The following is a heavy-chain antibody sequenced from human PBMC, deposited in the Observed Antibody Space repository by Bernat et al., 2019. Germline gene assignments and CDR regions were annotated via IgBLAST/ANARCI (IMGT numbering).Heavy chain of an antibody. CDR3: ARDPQYSSSPCFDY. V-gene: IGHV3-33*01. D-gene: IGHD6-6*01. J-gene: IGHJ4*02. Sequence: QVQLVESGGGVVQPGRSLRLSCAASGFTFSSYGMHWVRQAPGKGLEWVAVIWYDGSNKDYADSVKGRFTISRDNSKTTLYLQMNSLRAEDTAVYYCARDPQYSSSPCFDYWGQGTLVTVSS. CDR2: IWYDGSNK. CDR1: GFTFSSYG.